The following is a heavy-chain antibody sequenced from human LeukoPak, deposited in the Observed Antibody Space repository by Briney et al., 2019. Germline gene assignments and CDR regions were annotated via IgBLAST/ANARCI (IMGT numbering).Heavy chain of an antibody. D-gene: IGHD3-3*01. V-gene: IGHV3-21*01. CDR3: ARDPRLEISGMVIDMLDY. J-gene: IGHJ4*02. CDR1: GYILSRHS. CDR2: ISSSSSYI. Sequence: GGSERLLCGASGYILSRHSMNWARQAPGKGLEGVSYISSSSSYIYYAVSVKGRFAISRDNAKNSLYLQMNSLRAEDSAIYYCARDPRLEISGMVIDMLDYWGRGTLVTVSS.